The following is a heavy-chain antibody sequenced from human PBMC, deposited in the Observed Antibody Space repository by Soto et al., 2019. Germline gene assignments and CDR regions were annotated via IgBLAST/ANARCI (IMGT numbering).Heavy chain of an antibody. CDR2: IYYSGST. J-gene: IGHJ4*02. Sequence: SETLSLTCTVSCGSISSYYWSWIRQPPGKGLEWIGYIYYSGSTNYNPSLKSRVTISVDTSKNQFSLKLSSVTAADTAVYYCARHGPTTVTTPLLLSFDYWGQGTLVTVSS. V-gene: IGHV4-59*08. D-gene: IGHD4-17*01. CDR3: ARHGPTTVTTPLLLSFDY. CDR1: CGSISSYY.